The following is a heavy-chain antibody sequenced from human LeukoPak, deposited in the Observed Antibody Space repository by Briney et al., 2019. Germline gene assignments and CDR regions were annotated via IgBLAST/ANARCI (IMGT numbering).Heavy chain of an antibody. D-gene: IGHD3-10*02. CDR1: GFTVSSNY. CDR2: IYSGGST. Sequence: GGSLRLSCAASGFTVSSNYMTWVRQAPGKGLKWVSHIYSGGSTFYADSVKGRFTISRDNAKNSLYLQMNSLRAEDTAVYYCAELGITMIGGVWGKGTTVTISS. J-gene: IGHJ6*04. V-gene: IGHV3-53*01. CDR3: AELGITMIGGV.